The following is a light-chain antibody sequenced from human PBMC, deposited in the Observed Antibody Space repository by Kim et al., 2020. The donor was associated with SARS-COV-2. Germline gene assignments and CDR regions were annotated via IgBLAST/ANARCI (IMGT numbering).Light chain of an antibody. CDR2: GAS. J-gene: IGKJ4*01. CDR1: QSVSSN. V-gene: IGKV3-15*01. Sequence: VSPGERATLSCRASQSVSSNLAWYQQKPGQAPRLLIYGASTRATGIPARFSGSGSGTEFTLTISSLQSEDFAVYYCQQYKNWPPTFGGGTKVDIK. CDR3: QQYKNWPPT.